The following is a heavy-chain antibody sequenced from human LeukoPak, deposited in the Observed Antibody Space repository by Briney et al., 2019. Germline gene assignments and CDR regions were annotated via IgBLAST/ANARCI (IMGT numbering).Heavy chain of an antibody. CDR3: ARAGLYNWNYEGTAYFDY. V-gene: IGHV3-20*04. D-gene: IGHD1-7*01. Sequence: GGSLRLSCAASGFTFDDYGMSWVRQAPGKGLEWLSGINWNGGSTGYADSVKGRFTISRDNAKNSLYLQMNSLRAEDTALYYCARAGLYNWNYEGTAYFDYWGQGTLVTVSS. CDR2: INWNGGST. J-gene: IGHJ4*02. CDR1: GFTFDDYG.